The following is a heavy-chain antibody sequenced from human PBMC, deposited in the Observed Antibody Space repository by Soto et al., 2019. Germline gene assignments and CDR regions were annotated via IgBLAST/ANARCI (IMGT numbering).Heavy chain of an antibody. CDR1: GYTFTSYG. CDR2: ISAYNGNT. D-gene: IGHD2-21*02. CDR3: ARDRCGGDCFPHWFDP. Sequence: VKVSCKASGYTFTSYGISWVRQAPGQGLEWMGWISAYNGNTNYAQKLQGRVTMTTDTSTSTAYMGLRSLRSDDTAVYYCARDRCGGDCFPHWFDPWGQGTLVTVSS. V-gene: IGHV1-18*01. J-gene: IGHJ5*02.